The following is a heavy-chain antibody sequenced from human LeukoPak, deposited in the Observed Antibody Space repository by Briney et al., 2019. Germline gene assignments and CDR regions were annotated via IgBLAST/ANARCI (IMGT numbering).Heavy chain of an antibody. V-gene: IGHV3-48*01. D-gene: IGHD4-11*01. Sequence: GGALGLLRAGSGLPLNRYRKQRVPQAPGKGPEGVSYHRCSCRTIYYADAVKGRCTISSDNAKNSLYLQMNSLRAEDTAVYYCARETTVQDAFDIWGQGTTVTVSS. CDR1: GLPLNRYR. J-gene: IGHJ3*02. CDR2: HRCSCRTI. CDR3: ARETTVQDAFDI.